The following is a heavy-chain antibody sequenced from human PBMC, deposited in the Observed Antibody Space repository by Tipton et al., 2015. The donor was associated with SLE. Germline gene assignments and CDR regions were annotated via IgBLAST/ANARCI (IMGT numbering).Heavy chain of an antibody. D-gene: IGHD3-10*01. CDR3: ARVADYYGSGHYYYYMDV. V-gene: IGHV4-61*05. CDR2: IYYSGST. CDR1: GGSISSSSYY. Sequence: TLSLTCTVSGGSISSSSYYWGWIRQPPGKGLEWIGYIYYSGSTNYNPSLKSRVTISVDTSKNQFSLKLSSVTAADTAVYYCARVADYYGSGHYYYYMDVWGKGTTVTVSS. J-gene: IGHJ6*03.